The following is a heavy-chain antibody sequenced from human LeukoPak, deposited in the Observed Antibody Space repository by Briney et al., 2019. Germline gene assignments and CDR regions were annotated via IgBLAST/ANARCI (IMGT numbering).Heavy chain of an antibody. CDR1: GYTFTGYF. Sequence: ASVKVSCKCSGYTFTGYFMHWVRQAPGQGLEWMGIINPSGGSTSYAQKFQGRVTMTRDTSTSTVYMELSSLRSEDTAVYYCARGGSVRYCSSTSCSIGPDPWGQGTLVTVSS. CDR3: ARGGSVRYCSSTSCSIGPDP. D-gene: IGHD2-2*01. J-gene: IGHJ5*02. CDR2: INPSGGST. V-gene: IGHV1-46*01.